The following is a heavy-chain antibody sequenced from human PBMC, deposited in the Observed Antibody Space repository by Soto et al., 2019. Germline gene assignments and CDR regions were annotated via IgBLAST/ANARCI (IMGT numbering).Heavy chain of an antibody. V-gene: IGHV4-39*02. D-gene: IGHD3-3*01. CDR1: VVSVRSSNYY. Sequence: PSETLSLTCTFSVVSVRSSNYYCAWIRQPPWKGLEWIGSIRYGGNTYSNPSLKSRLTISVDTSNNHISLRLSSVTAADTAIYYCATGNIDFWSGYKYSYYGMQVWGQGTTFTVS. J-gene: IGHJ6*01. CDR2: IRYGGNT. CDR3: ATGNIDFWSGYKYSYYGMQV.